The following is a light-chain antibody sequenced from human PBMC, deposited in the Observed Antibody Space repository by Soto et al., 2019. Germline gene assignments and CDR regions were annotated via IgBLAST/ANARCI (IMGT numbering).Light chain of an antibody. V-gene: IGKV3-20*01. CDR2: GAS. CDR1: QSVSSSY. CDR3: QQYGSSPPYT. Sequence: ETVLTQSPGTLSLSPGERATLSCRASQSVSSSYLAWYQQKPGQAHRLLIYGASSRATGIPDRFSGSGSGTDFTLTISRLEPDDFAVYYCQQYGSSPPYTFGQGTKLEI. J-gene: IGKJ2*01.